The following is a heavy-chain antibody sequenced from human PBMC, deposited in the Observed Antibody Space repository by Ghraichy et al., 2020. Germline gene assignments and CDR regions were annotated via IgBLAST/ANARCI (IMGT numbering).Heavy chain of an antibody. V-gene: IGHV3-30*18. CDR1: GFTFSSYG. CDR3: AKGFGSGDDD. CDR2: ISYDGSNK. Sequence: GGSLRLSCAASGFTFSSYGMHWVRQAPGKGLEWVAVISYDGSNKYYADSVKGRFTISRDNSKNTLYLQMNSLRAEDTAVYYWAKGFGSGDDDWGQGTLVTVSS. J-gene: IGHJ4*02. D-gene: IGHD3-16*01.